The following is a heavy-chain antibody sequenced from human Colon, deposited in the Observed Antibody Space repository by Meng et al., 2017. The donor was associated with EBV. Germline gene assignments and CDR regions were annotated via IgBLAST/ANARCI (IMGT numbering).Heavy chain of an antibody. CDR1: GFTFGCDW. CDR2: INSYGGTT. D-gene: IGHD6-19*01. CDR3: ASIAVATTIDY. J-gene: IGHJ4*02. V-gene: IGHV3-74*01. Sequence: VRPVESRVVFVQPWGSLCLRCGTSGFTFGCDWMLWVRQAPGKGLVLVSPINSYGGTTTYADSVKGRFTISRDNANNPLYLQMNSLKVEDSAVYYCASIAVATTIDYWGQGTLVTVSS.